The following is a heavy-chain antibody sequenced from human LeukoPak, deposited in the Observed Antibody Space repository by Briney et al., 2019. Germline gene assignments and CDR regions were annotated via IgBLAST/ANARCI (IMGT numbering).Heavy chain of an antibody. CDR2: ISSSSSTI. D-gene: IGHD6-19*01. J-gene: IGHJ4*02. V-gene: IGHV3-48*01. CDR1: AFTLSSYS. Sequence: PGWSLRLPFAASAFTLSSYSLNWLRQAPANGLEWVSYISSSSSTIYYADSVKGRFTISRDNAKNSLYLQMNSLGAEDTAVYYCARELHSSGWHWGQGTLVTVSS. CDR3: ARELHSSGWH.